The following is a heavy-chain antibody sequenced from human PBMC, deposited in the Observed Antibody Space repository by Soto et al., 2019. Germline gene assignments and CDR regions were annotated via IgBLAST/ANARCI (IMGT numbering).Heavy chain of an antibody. Sequence: SETLSLTCTVSGGSISSGDYYWSWIRQPPGKGLEWIGYIYYSGGTYYNPSLKSRVTISVDTSKNQFSLKLSSVTAADTAVYYCARVRDGYNEFDYWSQGTLVTVSS. CDR3: ARVRDGYNEFDY. CDR1: GGSISSGDYY. J-gene: IGHJ4*02. CDR2: IYYSGGT. V-gene: IGHV4-30-4*01. D-gene: IGHD5-12*01.